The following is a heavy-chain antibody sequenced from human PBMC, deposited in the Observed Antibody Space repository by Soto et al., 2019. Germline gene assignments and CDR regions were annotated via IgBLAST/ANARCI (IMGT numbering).Heavy chain of an antibody. CDR3: AGTVDGFNDPYYFDY. Sequence: GESLKISCQVFGYSFTNYWFGWVRQMPGKGLEWMGIIYPGDSDTRYSPSFQGQVTISADKSISTTYLQWSSLKASDTAIYYCAGTVDGFNDPYYFDYWGQGTPVTVSS. CDR1: GYSFTNYW. D-gene: IGHD5-12*01. J-gene: IGHJ4*02. CDR2: IYPGDSDT. V-gene: IGHV5-51*01.